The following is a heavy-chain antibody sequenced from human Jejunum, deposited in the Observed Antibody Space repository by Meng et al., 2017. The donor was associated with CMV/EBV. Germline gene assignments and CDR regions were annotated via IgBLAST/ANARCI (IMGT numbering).Heavy chain of an antibody. CDR1: TVNTYV. D-gene: IGHD3-3*01. CDR3: AKDPYYDFWNGYYTSYFDY. V-gene: IGHV3-23*01. Sequence: TVNTYVMNWVRQAPGKGLEWVSALSGSGGSIYYADSVKGRFTISRDNSKNTLYLQMNSLRAEDTAVYYCAKDPYYDFWNGYYTSYFDYWGQGTLVTVSS. CDR2: LSGSGGSI. J-gene: IGHJ4*02.